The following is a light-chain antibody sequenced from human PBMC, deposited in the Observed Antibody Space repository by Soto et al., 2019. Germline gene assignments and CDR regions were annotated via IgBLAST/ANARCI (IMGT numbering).Light chain of an antibody. V-gene: IGKV3-15*01. J-gene: IGKJ1*01. CDR1: QSVSSN. Sequence: EIVMTQSPATLPVYPGERATLSCRASQSVSSNLAWYQQKPGQAPRLLIYGASTRATGIPARFSGSGSGTEFTLTISSLQPEDFAVYYCQQYNNWPRTFGQGTKV. CDR2: GAS. CDR3: QQYNNWPRT.